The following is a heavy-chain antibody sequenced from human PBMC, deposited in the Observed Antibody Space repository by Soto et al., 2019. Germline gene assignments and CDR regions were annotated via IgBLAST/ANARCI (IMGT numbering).Heavy chain of an antibody. CDR2: INPYNGNT. D-gene: IGHD2-2*01. Sequence: QVQLVQSGAEVKKPGASVKVSCKASGYTFTSYGLSWVRQAPGQGLEWMGWINPYNGNTKDTQKLQGRVTMTTDTSTSTAYMELRSLRSDDTAVYYCAREYCDSNRCFWPDYWGQGALVTVSS. CDR3: AREYCDSNRCFWPDY. V-gene: IGHV1-18*01. CDR1: GYTFTSYG. J-gene: IGHJ4*02.